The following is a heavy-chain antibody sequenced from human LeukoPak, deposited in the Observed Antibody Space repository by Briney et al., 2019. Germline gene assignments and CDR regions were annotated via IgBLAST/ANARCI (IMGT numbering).Heavy chain of an antibody. V-gene: IGHV4-39*01. CDR1: GDSIGGSHYY. D-gene: IGHD6-13*01. CDR2: VFYSGNT. J-gene: IGHJ4*02. CDR3: ARRGITYSTSFFAY. Sequence: SETLSLTCTVSGDSIGGSHYYWAWVRQSPGKGLEWIGSVFYSGNTYYNPSLKRRVTISVDTSKTQFSLNFYSVPAADTATYYCARRGITYSTSFFAYWGQGTLVTVSS.